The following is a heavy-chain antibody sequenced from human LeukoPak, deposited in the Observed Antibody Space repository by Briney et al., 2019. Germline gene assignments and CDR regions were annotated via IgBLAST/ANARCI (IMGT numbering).Heavy chain of an antibody. Sequence: SETLSLTCTVSGGSISSSSYYWGWIRQPPGKGLEWIGSIYYSGSTYYNPSLKSRVTISVDTSKNQFSLKLSSVTAADTAVYYCARNAIRLGELSDFDYWGQGTLVTVSS. V-gene: IGHV4-39*07. CDR2: IYYSGST. CDR3: ARNAIRLGELSDFDY. CDR1: GGSISSSSYY. D-gene: IGHD3-16*02. J-gene: IGHJ4*02.